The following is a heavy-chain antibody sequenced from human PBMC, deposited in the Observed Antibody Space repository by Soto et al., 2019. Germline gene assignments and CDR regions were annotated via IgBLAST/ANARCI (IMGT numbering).Heavy chain of an antibody. V-gene: IGHV3-23*01. J-gene: IGHJ4*02. CDR3: ARSLFLASTDTVPFDY. CDR1: RFTFSSYA. CDR2: ISGGGNDA. Sequence: WGSLRLSCAASRFTFSSYAISCVRHSPGKGLEWVSSISGGGNDAYYADSVKGRFTISRDNSQNTLYLQMSSLRADDTAVYYCARSLFLASTDTVPFDYWGQGALVTVSS. D-gene: IGHD3-3*02.